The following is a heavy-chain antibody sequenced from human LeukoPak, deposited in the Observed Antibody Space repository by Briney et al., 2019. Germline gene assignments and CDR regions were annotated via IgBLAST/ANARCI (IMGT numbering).Heavy chain of an antibody. CDR1: GGSFSGYY. CDR2: INHSGST. CDR3: ARRLRPTIFGVVMSDWFDP. V-gene: IGHV4-34*01. D-gene: IGHD3-3*01. Sequence: SETLSLTCAVYGGSFSGYYWSWIRQPPGKGLEWIGEINHSGSTNYNPSLKSRVTISVDTSKNQFSLKLSSVTAADTAVYYCARRLRPTIFGVVMSDWFDPWGQGTLVTVSS. J-gene: IGHJ5*02.